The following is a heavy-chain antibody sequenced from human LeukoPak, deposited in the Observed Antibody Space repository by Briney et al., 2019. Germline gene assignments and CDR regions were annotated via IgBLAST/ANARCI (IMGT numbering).Heavy chain of an antibody. CDR2: ISSSSKYI. CDR3: ARDVGSGSGDDAFDI. J-gene: IGHJ3*02. Sequence: PGGSLRLSCAASGFTFSSDSMYWVRQAPGKGLEWVASISSSSKYIYYTDSVKGRFTISRDNAKNSLYLQMNSLRAEDTAVYFCARDVGSGSGDDAFDIWGQGTMVTVSS. V-gene: IGHV3-21*01. D-gene: IGHD1-26*01. CDR1: GFTFSSDS.